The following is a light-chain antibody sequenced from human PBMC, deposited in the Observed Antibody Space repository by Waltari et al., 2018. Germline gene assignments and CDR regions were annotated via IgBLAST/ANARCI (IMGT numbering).Light chain of an antibody. V-gene: IGKV4-1*01. CDR1: QSVLYSSTNKNY. CDR3: QQYVVIPWT. Sequence: DIVMTQSPDSLAVSLGERAIINCKSSQSVLYSSTNKNYLAWYQQKPGQPPKLLIYWASTRELGVPDRFSGSGSGTDFTLTINSLQAEDVAVYYCQQYVVIPWTFGQGTK. CDR2: WAS. J-gene: IGKJ1*01.